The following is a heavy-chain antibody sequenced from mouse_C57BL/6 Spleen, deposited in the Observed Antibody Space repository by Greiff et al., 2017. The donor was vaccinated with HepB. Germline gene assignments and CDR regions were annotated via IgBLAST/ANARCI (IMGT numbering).Heavy chain of an antibody. Sequence: VQLQQSGAELVKPGASVKLSCKASGYTFTSYWMHWVKQMPGRGLEWIGRIDPNSGGTKYNEKFKSKATLTVDKPSSTAYMQLSSLTSEDSAVYYCSRSEAYYSNYGFAYWGQGTLVTVSA. CDR2: IDPNSGGT. CDR1: GYTFTSYW. V-gene: IGHV1-72*01. J-gene: IGHJ3*01. CDR3: SRSEAYYSNYGFAY. D-gene: IGHD2-5*01.